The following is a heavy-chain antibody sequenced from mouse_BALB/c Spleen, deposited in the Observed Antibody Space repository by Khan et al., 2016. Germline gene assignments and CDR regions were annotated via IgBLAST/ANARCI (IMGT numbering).Heavy chain of an antibody. D-gene: IGHD2-1*01. Sequence: QVQLQQSGAELARPGASVKLSCKASGYTFTSYWMQWVKQRPGQGLQWIGTIYPGDGDTRYTQKFKGKATLTADKSSSTAYMQLSSLASEDSAVYYCARWGYGNYVFAYWGQGTLVTVSA. J-gene: IGHJ3*01. CDR3: ARWGYGNYVFAY. CDR2: IYPGDGDT. CDR1: GYTFTSYW. V-gene: IGHV1-87*01.